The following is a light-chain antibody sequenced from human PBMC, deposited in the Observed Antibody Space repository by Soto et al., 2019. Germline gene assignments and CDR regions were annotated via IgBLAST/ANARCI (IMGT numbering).Light chain of an antibody. V-gene: IGKV3-15*01. CDR1: QSVSSN. CDR2: GAS. Sequence: EIVMTQSPATLSVSPGERATLSCRASQSVSSNLAWYQQKPGQAPRLLIYGASTRATGIPARFSGSGSGTEFTLTISSLQSEDFAVYYCQQYNNWPLTFGPGTKADNK. J-gene: IGKJ3*01. CDR3: QQYNNWPLT.